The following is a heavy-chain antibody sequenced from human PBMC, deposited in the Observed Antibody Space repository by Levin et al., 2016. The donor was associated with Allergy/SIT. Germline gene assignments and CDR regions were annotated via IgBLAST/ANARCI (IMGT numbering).Heavy chain of an antibody. D-gene: IGHD6-13*01. CDR3: TELGIGY. Sequence: WIRQPPGKGLEWIGRIRSNTDGGETEYAGPVKGFTISRDDSKNTVYLQMDSLTTEDTAVYFCTELGIGYWGQGTLVTVSS. J-gene: IGHJ4*02. CDR2: IRSNTDGGET. V-gene: IGHV3-15*01.